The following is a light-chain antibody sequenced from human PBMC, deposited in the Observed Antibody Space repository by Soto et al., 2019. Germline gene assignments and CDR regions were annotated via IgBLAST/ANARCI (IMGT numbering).Light chain of an antibody. CDR3: QKYNSAPQT. J-gene: IGKJ1*01. CDR2: AAS. V-gene: IGKV1-27*01. CDR1: QGISNY. Sequence: DIQMTQSPSSLSSSVGDRVTITCRASQGISNYLAWYQQKQGKVPKLLIYAASTLQAGVPSRFSGSGSGTDFTLTSSSLQPEDVATYYCQKYNSAPQTFGQGTKVEIK.